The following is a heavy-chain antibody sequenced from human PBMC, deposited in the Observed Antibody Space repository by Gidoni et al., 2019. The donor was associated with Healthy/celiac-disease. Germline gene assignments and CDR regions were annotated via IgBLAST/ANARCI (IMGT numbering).Heavy chain of an antibody. J-gene: IGHJ4*02. CDR3: ARHAYYYDSSGYYYGPYFDY. V-gene: IGHV4-39*01. Sequence: QLQLQESGPGLVKPSETLTLTCPVSDGSISSSSYHWGWIRPPPGKGLNWTGSTYYRGSTYYNPSLKSRVTISVDTSKSQFSLKLSSVTAADTAVYYCARHAYYYDSSGYYYGPYFDYWGQGTLVTVSS. CDR2: TYYRGST. D-gene: IGHD3-22*01. CDR1: DGSISSSSYH.